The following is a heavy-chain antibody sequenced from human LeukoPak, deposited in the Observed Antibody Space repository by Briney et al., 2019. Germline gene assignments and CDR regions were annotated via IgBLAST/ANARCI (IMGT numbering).Heavy chain of an antibody. CDR2: INPNSGGT. D-gene: IGHD4-11*01. Sequence: ASVKVSCKASGYTFTGHYMHWVRQAPGQGPEWMGRINPNSGGTNYAQKFQGRVTMTRDTSISTAYMELSRLRSDDMVVYYCARAHDYSNYLLDYWGQGTLVTVSS. V-gene: IGHV1-2*05. CDR3: ARAHDYSNYLLDY. CDR1: GYTFTGHY. J-gene: IGHJ4*02.